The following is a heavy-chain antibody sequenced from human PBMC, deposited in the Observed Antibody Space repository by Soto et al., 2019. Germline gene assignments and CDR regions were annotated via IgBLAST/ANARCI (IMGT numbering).Heavy chain of an antibody. Sequence: GGSLRLSCAASGFTFSSYAMDWVRQAPGKWLEWVALIPYDGSTNYNPSLKSRLTISVDTSKNQFSLKLSSVTAADTALYYCVACDYGDYPRYWGQGSLVTVSS. D-gene: IGHD4-17*01. CDR2: IPYDGSTN. CDR3: VACDYGDYPRY. V-gene: IGHV3-30-3*01. CDR1: GFTFSSYA. J-gene: IGHJ4*02.